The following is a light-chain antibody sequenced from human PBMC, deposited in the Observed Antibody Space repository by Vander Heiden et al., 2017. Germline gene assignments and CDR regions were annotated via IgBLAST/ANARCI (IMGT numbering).Light chain of an antibody. Sequence: ELVMTQSPATLSVSPGERATLSCRASQSGSSNLAWYQQKPGQDPRLLIYGASTRATGSPARFSGSGSGTEFTLTISSLQSEDFAVYHWQQYNNWPCFGQGTRLEIK. CDR1: QSGSSN. CDR2: GAS. CDR3: QQYNNWPC. V-gene: IGKV3-15*01. J-gene: IGKJ5*01.